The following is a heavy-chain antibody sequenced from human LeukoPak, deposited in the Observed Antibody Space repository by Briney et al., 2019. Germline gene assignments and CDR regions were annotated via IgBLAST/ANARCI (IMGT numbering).Heavy chain of an antibody. J-gene: IGHJ4*02. CDR3: ARALYSSSWYYFDY. Sequence: PSETLSLTCTVSGGSISSSSYYWGWIRQPPGKGLEWIGSIYYSGSTYYNPPLKSRVTISVDTSKNQFSLKLSSVTAADTAVYYCARALYSSSWYYFDYWGQGTLVTVSS. CDR1: GGSISSSSYY. D-gene: IGHD6-13*01. V-gene: IGHV4-39*07. CDR2: IYYSGST.